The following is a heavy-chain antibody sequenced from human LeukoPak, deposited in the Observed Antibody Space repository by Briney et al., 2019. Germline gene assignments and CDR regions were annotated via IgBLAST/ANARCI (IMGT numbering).Heavy chain of an antibody. Sequence: ASVKVSCKASGYTFTGYYMHWVRQAPGQGLEWMGWINPNSGGTNYAQKFQGRVTMTRDTSINTAYMELSRLRSDDTAVYYCARWGTDGVGSGWYGRLREKYYYYYYMDVWGKGTTVTVSS. CDR1: GYTFTGYY. V-gene: IGHV1-2*02. J-gene: IGHJ6*03. CDR2: INPNSGGT. D-gene: IGHD6-19*01. CDR3: ARWGTDGVGSGWYGRLREKYYYYYYMDV.